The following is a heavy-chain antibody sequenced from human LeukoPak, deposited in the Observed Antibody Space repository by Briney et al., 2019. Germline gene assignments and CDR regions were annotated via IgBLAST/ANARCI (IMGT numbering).Heavy chain of an antibody. CDR3: ARYGGAVAGNMDV. CDR1: GFTFSSYE. CDR2: ISSSGSII. J-gene: IGHJ6*03. Sequence: GGSLRLSCAASGFTFSSYEMNWVRQAPGKGLEWVSYISSSGSIIYYADSVKGRFTISRDNAKNSPYLQMNSLRAEDTAVYYCARYGGAVAGNMDVWGKGTTVTVSS. D-gene: IGHD6-19*01. V-gene: IGHV3-48*03.